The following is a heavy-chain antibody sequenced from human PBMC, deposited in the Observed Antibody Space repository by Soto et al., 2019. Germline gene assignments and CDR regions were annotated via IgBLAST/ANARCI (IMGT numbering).Heavy chain of an antibody. CDR2: IVPIYRTA. CDR3: ARESPRPYYYDSSGYYGSFDI. CDR1: GGNFSSYR. D-gene: IGHD3-22*01. Sequence: SVKVSCKASGGNFSSYRINWVRQAPGQGLEWVGGIVPIYRTADYAQKFQGRVTITADEPTSTAYMELSSLRSEDTALYYCARESPRPYYYDSSGYYGSFDIWGQGTMVTVSS. V-gene: IGHV1-69*13. J-gene: IGHJ3*02.